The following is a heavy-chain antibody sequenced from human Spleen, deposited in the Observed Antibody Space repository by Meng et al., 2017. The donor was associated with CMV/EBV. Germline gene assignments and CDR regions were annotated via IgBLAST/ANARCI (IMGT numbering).Heavy chain of an antibody. CDR3: TRTSYDILTGYYEKYFDY. D-gene: IGHD3-9*01. Sequence: RKWERKEQGERTEWKGRKKKEKGKTKNKQKKKGRVKNTRETSASIAYMELRSMRSADTAVYYCTRTSYDILTGYYEKYFDYWGQGTLVTVSS. J-gene: IGHJ4*02. V-gene: IGHV1-3*04. CDR2: KKKEKGKT.